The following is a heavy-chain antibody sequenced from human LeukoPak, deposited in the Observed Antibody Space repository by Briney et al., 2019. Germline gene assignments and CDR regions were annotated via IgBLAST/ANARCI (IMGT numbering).Heavy chain of an antibody. CDR1: GFPFTSYW. CDR3: GRIFNIWGTFRNT. D-gene: IGHD3-16*02. J-gene: IGHJ4*02. CDR2: INDDGSEK. V-gene: IGHV3-7*01. Sequence: PGGSLRLSCAASGFPFTSYWMVWVRQAPGKGLEWVANINDDGSEKNYLESLKGRFTISRDNANNSVSLHMTALRAEDTAIYYCGRIFNIWGTFRNTWSQGTQVTVSS.